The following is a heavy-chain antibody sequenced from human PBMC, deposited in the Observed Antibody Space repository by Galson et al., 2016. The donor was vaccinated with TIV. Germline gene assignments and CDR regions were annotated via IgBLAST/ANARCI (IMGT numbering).Heavy chain of an antibody. Sequence: SLRLSCAASGSTVSRNYMSWVRQAPGKGLEWVSGITGSGAYTYYGDSVKGRFTISRDNPKNTLYLQMNSLRAEDTAVYYCAKVRDLSGYSIVSFDHWGQGILVTVSS. D-gene: IGHD3-3*01. CDR2: ITGSGAYT. CDR3: AKVRDLSGYSIVSFDH. V-gene: IGHV3-23*01. CDR1: GSTVSRNY. J-gene: IGHJ4*02.